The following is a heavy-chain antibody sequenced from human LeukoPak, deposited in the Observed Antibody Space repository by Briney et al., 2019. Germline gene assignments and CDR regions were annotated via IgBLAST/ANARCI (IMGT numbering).Heavy chain of an antibody. V-gene: IGHV4-34*01. CDR2: INHSGST. D-gene: IGHD5-18*01. CDR1: GGSFSGYY. Sequence: PSETLSLTCAVYGGSFSGYYWSWIRQPPGKGLEWIGEINHSGSTNYNPSLKSRVTISVDTSKNQFSLKLSSVTAADTAVYYCARRGTGNPSGYSYGSDYWGQGTLVTVSS. CDR3: ARRGTGNPSGYSYGSDY. J-gene: IGHJ4*02.